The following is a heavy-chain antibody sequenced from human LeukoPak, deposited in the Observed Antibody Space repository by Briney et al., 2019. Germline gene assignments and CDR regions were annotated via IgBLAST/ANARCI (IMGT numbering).Heavy chain of an antibody. CDR1: GFTFSYYW. J-gene: IGHJ4*02. Sequence: PGGSLRLSRAASGFTFSYYWIYWVRQAPGKGLVWVSRINEGGSRTIYADFVKGRFTISRDNAKNTLYLQMNSLRVEDTAVYYCGIFLYGDSVGADNWGGGTLVTVSS. CDR3: GIFLYGDSVGADN. V-gene: IGHV3-74*01. CDR2: INEGGSRT. D-gene: IGHD4-17*01.